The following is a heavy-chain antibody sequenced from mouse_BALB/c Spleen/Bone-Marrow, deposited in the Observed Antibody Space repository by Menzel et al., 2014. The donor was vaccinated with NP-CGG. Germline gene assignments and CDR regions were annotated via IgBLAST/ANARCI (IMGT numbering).Heavy chain of an antibody. CDR3: ARRELGPRWFTY. J-gene: IGHJ3*01. CDR2: IDPSDSYT. CDR1: GYTFTSYW. Sequence: QVQLQQSGAEFVKPGASVKLSCKASGYTFTSYWMHWVKQRPGQGLEWIGEIDPSDSYTNYNQKFKGKATLTVDKSSSTAXMQLSSLTSEDSAVYYCARRELGPRWFTYWGQGTLVTVSA. D-gene: IGHD3-1*01. V-gene: IGHV1-69*02.